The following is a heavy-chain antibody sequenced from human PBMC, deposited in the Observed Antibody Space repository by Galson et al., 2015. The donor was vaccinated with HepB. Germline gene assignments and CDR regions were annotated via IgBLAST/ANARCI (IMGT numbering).Heavy chain of an antibody. V-gene: IGHV4-59*01. J-gene: IGHJ6*02. Sequence: SETLSLTCTVSGGSISTYYWSWIRQPPGKGLEWIGNVYYTGSTNYNPSLKSRLIISVDTSENQFSLILFSVTAADTAVYYCARDPYFGSENYSSSYGLDVWGQGTTVTVSS. CDR3: ARDPYFGSENYSSSYGLDV. D-gene: IGHD3-10*01. CDR1: GGSISTYY. CDR2: VYYTGST.